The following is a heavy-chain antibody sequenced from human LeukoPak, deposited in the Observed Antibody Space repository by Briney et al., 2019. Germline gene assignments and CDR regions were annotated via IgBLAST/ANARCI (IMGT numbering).Heavy chain of an antibody. J-gene: IGHJ5*02. D-gene: IGHD2-15*01. Sequence: SETLSLTCSVSGGSISGFYWSWIRQPAGARLEWIGRIHSDGSATYNPSLQSRLTMSVDTSKNPFSLKLNFVTAEDTALYYCARDVVMGYCSGGTCYSNCFDRWGEQTLVTVSS. CDR1: GGSISGFY. CDR2: IHSDGSA. V-gene: IGHV4-4*07. CDR3: ARDVVMGYCSGGTCYSNCFDR.